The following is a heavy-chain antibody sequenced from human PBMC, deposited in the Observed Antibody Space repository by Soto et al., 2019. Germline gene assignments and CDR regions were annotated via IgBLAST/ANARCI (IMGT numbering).Heavy chain of an antibody. Sequence: EVQLLESGGGLVQPGGSLRLSCAASGFTFSSYAMSWVRQAPGKGLEWVSAISGSGGSTYYADSVKGRFTISRDNSKNQLYPQMNSLRAEDTAVYYWAQCRAAADTYHYGIDVWGQGTTVTVSS. J-gene: IGHJ6*02. CDR2: ISGSGGST. CDR3: AQCRAAADTYHYGIDV. D-gene: IGHD6-13*01. V-gene: IGHV3-23*01. CDR1: GFTFSSYA.